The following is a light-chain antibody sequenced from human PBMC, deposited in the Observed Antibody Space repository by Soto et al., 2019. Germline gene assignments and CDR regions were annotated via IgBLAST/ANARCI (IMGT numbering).Light chain of an antibody. V-gene: IGLV1-51*01. CDR2: DNN. CDR3: GTWYSSLSAVV. J-gene: IGLJ2*01. CDR1: SSNIGNNY. Sequence: QSVLTQPPSVSAAPGQKVTISCSGSSSNIGNNYLSWYQQLPGTAPKLLIYDNNKRPSGSPDRFSGSKSGTSATLGITGLQTGDEADYYCGTWYSSLSAVVFGGGTKLTVL.